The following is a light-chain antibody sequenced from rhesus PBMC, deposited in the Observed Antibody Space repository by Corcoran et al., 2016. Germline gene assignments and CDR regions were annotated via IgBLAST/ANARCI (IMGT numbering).Light chain of an antibody. V-gene: IGKV3S9*01. Sequence: EIVMTQSPATLSFSPGERATLSCRACQSVSIYVACYQEKPEQAPRLLFYGAPSRATGIPDRLSGSGSGTDFTLTINSLQPEDFATYSCPQHNIYPPTFGPGTKVEIK. CDR3: PQHNIYPPT. J-gene: IGKJ1*01. CDR2: GAP. CDR1: QSVSIY.